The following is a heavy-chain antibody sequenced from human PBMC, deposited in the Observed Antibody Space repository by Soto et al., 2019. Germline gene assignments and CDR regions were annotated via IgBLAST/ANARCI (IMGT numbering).Heavy chain of an antibody. CDR1: GGTFSSYA. V-gene: IGHV1-69*01. Sequence: QVQLVQSGAEVKKPGSSVKVSCKASGGTFSSYAISWVRQVAGQGLEWRGGIIPIFGTANYAQKIQGRVTITADEYTSTAYMELSSLRSEDTAVYYCAREMGRSYCSSTSCYSLGWFDPWGQGTLVTVSS. J-gene: IGHJ5*02. D-gene: IGHD2-2*01. CDR3: AREMGRSYCSSTSCYSLGWFDP. CDR2: IIPIFGTA.